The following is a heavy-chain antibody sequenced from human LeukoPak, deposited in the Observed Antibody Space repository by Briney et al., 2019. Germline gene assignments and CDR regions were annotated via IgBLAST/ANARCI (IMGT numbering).Heavy chain of an antibody. D-gene: IGHD7-27*01. V-gene: IGHV3-48*04. CDR3: ARESRTGEKDAFDI. CDR1: GFTFSSYS. Sequence: PGGSLRLSCAASGFTFSSYSMNWVRQAPGKGLEWVSYISSSSSTIYYADSVKGRFTISRDNAKNSLYLQMNSLRAEDTAVYYCARESRTGEKDAFDIWGQGTMVTVSS. J-gene: IGHJ3*02. CDR2: ISSSSSTI.